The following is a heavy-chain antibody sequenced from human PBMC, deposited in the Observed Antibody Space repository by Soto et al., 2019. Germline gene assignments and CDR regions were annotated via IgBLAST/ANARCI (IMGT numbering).Heavy chain of an antibody. CDR1: GYTFTGYY. CDR2: INPNSGGT. CDR3: ARSPHGLAVDAFDY. J-gene: IGHJ4*02. Sequence: GASVKVSCKASGYTFTGYYMHWVRQAPGQGLEWMGWINPNSGGTNYAQKFQGWVTMTRDTSISTAYMELSRLRSDDTAVYYCARSPHGLAVDAFDYWGQGTLVTVSS. D-gene: IGHD6-19*01. V-gene: IGHV1-2*04.